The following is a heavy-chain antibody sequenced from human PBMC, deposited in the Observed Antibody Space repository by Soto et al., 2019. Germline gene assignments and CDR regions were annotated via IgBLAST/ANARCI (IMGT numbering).Heavy chain of an antibody. CDR2: IIPSRGIT. J-gene: IGHJ3*02. V-gene: IGHV1-46*01. CDR1: GYTFTSYY. D-gene: IGHD6-19*01. Sequence: ASVKVSCKASGYTFTSYYMHWVRQAPGQGLEWMGRIIPSRGITSYAQKFQGRVTITADKSTSTAYMELSSLRSEDTAVYYCAREGKQWHEAFDIWGQGTMVTVSS. CDR3: AREGKQWHEAFDI.